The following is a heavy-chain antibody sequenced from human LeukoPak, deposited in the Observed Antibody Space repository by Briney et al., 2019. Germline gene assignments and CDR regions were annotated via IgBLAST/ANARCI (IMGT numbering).Heavy chain of an antibody. CDR3: ARGLRFGESPFDY. V-gene: IGHV3-7*01. D-gene: IGHD3-10*01. J-gene: IGHJ4*02. Sequence: QTAGSLRLSCAASGFTFSNYWMNWVRQAPGKGLEWVANIKQDGIDKYYVDSVKGRFTISRNNANNFLYLQLNSLRAEDTAVYYCARGLRFGESPFDYWGQGTLVTVSS. CDR1: GFTFSNYW. CDR2: IKQDGIDK.